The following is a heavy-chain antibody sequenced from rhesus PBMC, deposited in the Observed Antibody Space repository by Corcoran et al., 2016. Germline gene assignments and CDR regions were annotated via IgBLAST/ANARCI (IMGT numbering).Heavy chain of an antibody. V-gene: IGHV4-73*01. J-gene: IGHJ6*01. CDR2: IDGNSAST. Sequence: QVKLQQWGEGLVKPSETLSLTCAIYGASISGYYWSWIRQPPGKGLAWIGSIDGNSASTNDSPSLKNRVTISKITSKNHFSLKLRSVTAADTAVYYWAREGYEIWTGYPCYGLDSWGQGVVVTVSS. CDR3: AREGYEIWTGYPCYGLDS. D-gene: IGHD3-3*01. CDR1: GASISGYY.